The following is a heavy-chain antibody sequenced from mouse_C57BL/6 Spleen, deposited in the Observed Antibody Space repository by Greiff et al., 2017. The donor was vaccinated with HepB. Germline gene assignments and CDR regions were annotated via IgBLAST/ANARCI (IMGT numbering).Heavy chain of an antibody. CDR3: ARLPYYYAMDY. CDR1: GFSLTSYG. V-gene: IGHV2-2*01. D-gene: IGHD5-5*01. Sequence: VQLVESGPGLVQPSQSLSITCTVSGFSLTSYGVHWVRQSPGKGLEWLGVIWSGGSTDYNAAFISRLSISKDNSKSQVFFKMNSLQADDTAIYYCARLPYYYAMDYWGQGTSVTVSS. CDR2: IWSGGST. J-gene: IGHJ4*01.